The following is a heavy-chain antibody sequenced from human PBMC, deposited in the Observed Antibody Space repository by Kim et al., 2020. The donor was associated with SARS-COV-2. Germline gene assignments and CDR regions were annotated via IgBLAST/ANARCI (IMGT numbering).Heavy chain of an antibody. CDR2: IYSGGST. Sequence: GGSLRLSCAASGFTVSSNYMSWVRQAPGKGLEWVSVIYSGGSTYYADSVKGRFTISRDNSKNTLYLQMNSMRAEDTAVYYCARDHRYCSSTSCYRGYYY. CDR1: GFTVSSNY. D-gene: IGHD2-2*02. CDR3: ARDHRYCSSTSCYRGYYY. V-gene: IGHV3-53*01. J-gene: IGHJ6*01.